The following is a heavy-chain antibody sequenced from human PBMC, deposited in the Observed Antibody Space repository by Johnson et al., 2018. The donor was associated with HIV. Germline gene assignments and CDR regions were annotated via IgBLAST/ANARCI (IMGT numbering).Heavy chain of an antibody. CDR1: GFTFDDYA. Sequence: QLVESGGGLVQPGRSLRLSCAASGFTFDDYAMHWVRQAPGKGLEWVSGISWNSGTIGYADSVKGRFTVSRDNAKNSLYLQMNSLRPEDTAMYYCAAYYDFWSGSYTSGFDIWGQGTMVTVSS. CDR2: ISWNSGTI. J-gene: IGHJ3*02. CDR3: AAYYDFWSGSYTSGFDI. V-gene: IGHV3-9*01. D-gene: IGHD3-3*01.